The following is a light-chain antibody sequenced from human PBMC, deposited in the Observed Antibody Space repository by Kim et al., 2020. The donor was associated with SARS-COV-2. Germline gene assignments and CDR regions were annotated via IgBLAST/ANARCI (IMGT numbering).Light chain of an antibody. CDR1: SCDIGNANT. CDR2: DVS. CDR3: SSTSNSLDYV. V-gene: IGLV2-14*03. Sequence: GQSITISCSGTSCDIGNANTVSWYQQRSDKAPLLIIYDVSYRPSGVSTRFSVSESGNLASLTISGLQSADEAEYFGSSTSNSLDYVFGTGTKVTVL. J-gene: IGLJ1*01.